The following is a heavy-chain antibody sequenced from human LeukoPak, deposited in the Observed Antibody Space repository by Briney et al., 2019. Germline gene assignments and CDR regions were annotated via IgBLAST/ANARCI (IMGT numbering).Heavy chain of an antibody. D-gene: IGHD1-1*01. CDR2: MNPNSGNT. CDR3: ARGYIEYDYYYYMDV. CDR1: GYTFTSYD. J-gene: IGHJ6*03. V-gene: IGHV1-8*03. Sequence: ASVKVSCKASGYTFTSYDINWVRQATGQGLEWMGWMNPNSGNTGYAQEFQGRVTITRNTSISTAYMELSSLRSEDTAVYYCARGYIEYDYYYYMDVWGKGTTVTVSS.